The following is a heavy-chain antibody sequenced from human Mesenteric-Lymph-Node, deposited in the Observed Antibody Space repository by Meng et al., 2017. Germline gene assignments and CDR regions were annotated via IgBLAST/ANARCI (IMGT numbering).Heavy chain of an antibody. CDR2: IFHSGST. Sequence: QGQLQESGPRLVKPSQTLSLTCTVSGGSISNSNFYWGWIRQPPGKGLEWIGSIFHSGSTYYNPSLKSRVTVSVDTSKNQFSLKLNSVTTADTAMYYCARPRRWLQSEFDFWGPGTLVTVSS. CDR3: ARPRRWLQSEFDF. V-gene: IGHV4-39*01. J-gene: IGHJ4*02. CDR1: GGSISNSNFY. D-gene: IGHD5-24*01.